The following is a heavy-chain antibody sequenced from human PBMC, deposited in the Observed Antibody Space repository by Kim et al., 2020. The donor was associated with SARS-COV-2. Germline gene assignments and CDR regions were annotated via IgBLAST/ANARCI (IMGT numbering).Heavy chain of an antibody. V-gene: IGHV4-39*01. D-gene: IGHD1-26*01. J-gene: IGHJ3*02. CDR3: ARRGLGSYRGAFDI. Sequence: NPSLKSRLTISVATTKNQFSLKLGSVTAADTAVYYCARRGLGSYRGAFDIWGQGTMVTVSS.